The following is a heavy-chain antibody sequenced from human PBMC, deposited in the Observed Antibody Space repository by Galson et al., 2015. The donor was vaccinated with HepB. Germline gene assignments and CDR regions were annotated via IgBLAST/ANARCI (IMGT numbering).Heavy chain of an antibody. CDR1: GFTFSSYS. CDR2: ISSSSSYI. V-gene: IGHV3-21*01. J-gene: IGHJ3*02. CDR3: ASRGQPLRISSDAFDI. Sequence: SLRLSCAASGFTFSSYSMNWVRQAPGKGLEWVSSISSSSSYIYYADSVKGRFTISRDNAKNSLYLQMNSLRAEDTAVYYCASRGQPLRISSDAFDIWGQGTMVTVSS. D-gene: IGHD3-10*01.